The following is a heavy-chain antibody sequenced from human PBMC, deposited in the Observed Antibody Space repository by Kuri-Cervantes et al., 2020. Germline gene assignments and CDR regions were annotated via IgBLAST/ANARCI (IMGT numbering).Heavy chain of an antibody. CDR1: GGSITSYY. Sequence: SETLSLTCTVSGGSITSYYWSWLRQPPGKGLEWIGYIYYSGSTSYNPSLKSRVTISVDTSKNQFSLKLSSVTAADTAVYYCAREGYCSGGSCYRGAFDIWGQGTMVTVSS. V-gene: IGHV4-59*13. J-gene: IGHJ3*02. D-gene: IGHD2-15*01. CDR2: IYYSGST. CDR3: AREGYCSGGSCYRGAFDI.